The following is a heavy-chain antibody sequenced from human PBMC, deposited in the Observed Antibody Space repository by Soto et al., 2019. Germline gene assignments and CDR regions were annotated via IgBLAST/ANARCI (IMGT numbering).Heavy chain of an antibody. CDR1: GGSISSSSYY. J-gene: IGHJ4*02. CDR3: ARGLITGSQYSGGWYYFDS. CDR2: IYYSGST. Sequence: SETPSLTCTVSGGSISSSSYYWGWIRQPPGKGLEWIGSIYYSGSTYYNPSLKSRVTISVDTSKNQFSLELSSVTAADTAVYYCARGLITGSQYSGGWYYFDSWGQGTQVTVSS. D-gene: IGHD1-26*01. V-gene: IGHV4-39*01.